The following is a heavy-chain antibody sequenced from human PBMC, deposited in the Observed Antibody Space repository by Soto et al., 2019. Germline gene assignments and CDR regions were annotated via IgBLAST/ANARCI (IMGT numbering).Heavy chain of an antibody. CDR2: IYWADDK. CDR3: EQRLRDYGVGRERANDFDP. CDR1: GFSLSTTGVG. D-gene: IGHD3-10*01. Sequence: QITLKESGPTLVRPTQTLTLTCTFSGFSLSTTGVGVGWIRQPPGTALELLALIYWADDKRYSPSLKSRRTITQDTSNNEVILTMTTMDPVDTSPYYCEQRLRDYGVGRERANDFDPWGQGTLVTVSS. V-gene: IGHV2-5*02. J-gene: IGHJ5*02.